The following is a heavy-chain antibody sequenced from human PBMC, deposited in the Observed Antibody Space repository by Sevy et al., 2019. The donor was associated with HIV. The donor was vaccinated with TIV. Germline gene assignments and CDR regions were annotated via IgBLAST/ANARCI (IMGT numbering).Heavy chain of an antibody. CDR2: ISSISNYI. CDR3: ARETSSFGEGIYYGMDV. V-gene: IGHV3-21*01. Sequence: GGSLRLSCAASGFTFSDYNMNWVRQAPGKGLEWVSSISSISNYIYYADSVKGRFTISRDNAENSLYLQMNSLRAEDTAVYYCARETSSFGEGIYYGMDVWGQGTTVTVSS. D-gene: IGHD3-10*01. J-gene: IGHJ6*02. CDR1: GFTFSDYN.